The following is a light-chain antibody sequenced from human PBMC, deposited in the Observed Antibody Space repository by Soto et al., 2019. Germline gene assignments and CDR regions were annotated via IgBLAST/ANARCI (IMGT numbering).Light chain of an antibody. CDR2: GAS. V-gene: IGKV3-15*01. J-gene: IGKJ3*01. CDR3: QQYNDWPPIT. Sequence: VMTQSPPTLSVSPGERATLSCSASQSVSTDLAWYQQKPGQAPRLLIYGASTRATDVPARFSGGGSGTAFTLTIRSLHSEDVAIYYCQQYNDWPPITFGPGTNVDIK. CDR1: QSVSTD.